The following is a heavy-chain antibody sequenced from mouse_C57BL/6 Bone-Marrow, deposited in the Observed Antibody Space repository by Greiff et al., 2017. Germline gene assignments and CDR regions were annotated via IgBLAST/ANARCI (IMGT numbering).Heavy chain of an antibody. D-gene: IGHD1-1*01. CDR1: GYSITSGYY. Sequence: EVKLEESGPGLVKPSQSLSLTCSVTGYSITSGYYWNWLRQFPGNKLEWMGYISYDGSNNYNPSLKNRISITRDTSKNQFFLKLNSVTTEDTATYYCAREGAHYYGSRDYFDYWGQGTTLTVSS. CDR2: ISYDGSN. J-gene: IGHJ2*01. CDR3: AREGAHYYGSRDYFDY. V-gene: IGHV3-6*01.